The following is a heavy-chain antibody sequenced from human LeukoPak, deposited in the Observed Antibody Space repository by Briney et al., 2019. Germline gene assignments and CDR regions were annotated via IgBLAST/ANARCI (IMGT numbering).Heavy chain of an antibody. V-gene: IGHV3-30*18. Sequence: GRSLRLSCAASGFTFSKYGMYWVRQAPGKGLEWVTFISYDGNDKYYGDSVKGRFTISRDNSKNTLYLQMNSLRPEGTAVYYCAKDAIIVATIREIDPWGQGTLVTVSS. D-gene: IGHD5-12*01. CDR1: GFTFSKYG. J-gene: IGHJ5*02. CDR2: ISYDGNDK. CDR3: AKDAIIVATIREIDP.